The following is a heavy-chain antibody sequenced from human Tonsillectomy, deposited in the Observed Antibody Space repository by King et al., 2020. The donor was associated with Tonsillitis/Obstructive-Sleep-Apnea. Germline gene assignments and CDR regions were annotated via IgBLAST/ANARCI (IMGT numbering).Heavy chain of an antibody. CDR1: GASTSSGGYY. Sequence: QLQESGPGLAKPSQTLSLTCIVSGASTSSGGYYWSWIRQYPGKGLEWIGYVYYNGNTHYNPSLKSPVTMSIDTSKNQFSLRLSAVTVADTAVYYCARVIASRPTIYYMDVWGQGTTVTVSS. D-gene: IGHD6-6*01. CDR3: ARVIASRPTIYYMDV. CDR2: VYYNGNT. J-gene: IGHJ6*03. V-gene: IGHV4-31*01.